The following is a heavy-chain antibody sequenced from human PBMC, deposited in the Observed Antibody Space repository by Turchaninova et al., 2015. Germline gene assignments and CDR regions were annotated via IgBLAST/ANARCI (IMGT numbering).Heavy chain of an antibody. CDR3: ATDRDIKWFYL. J-gene: IGHJ4*02. Sequence: QVHLEESVPGLVRPSETLSLTCTVPGASIRISYTDFYFWGWLRQPPGKGLEWIATISSSGNTYYNPALKSRSSMSLDTSNNRFSLRLTSVTAADTAVYYCATDRDIKWFYLWGQGALVTVSS. CDR2: ISSSGNT. V-gene: IGHV4-39*07. CDR1: GASIRISYTDFYF. D-gene: IGHD3-22*01.